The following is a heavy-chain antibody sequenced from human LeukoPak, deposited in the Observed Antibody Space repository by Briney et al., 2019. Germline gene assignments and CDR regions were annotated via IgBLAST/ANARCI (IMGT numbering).Heavy chain of an antibody. CDR3: ARSPPGRTNWNYYDY. J-gene: IGHJ4*02. Sequence: GGSLRLSCAASGFTFSSYWMSWVHQAPGKGLEWVANIKQDGSEKYYVDSVKGRFTISRDNSKSTVSLQMGSLRDEDMAVYYCARSPPGRTNWNYYDYWGRGTLVTVSS. D-gene: IGHD1-1*01. CDR1: GFTFSSYW. V-gene: IGHV3-7*01. CDR2: IKQDGSEK.